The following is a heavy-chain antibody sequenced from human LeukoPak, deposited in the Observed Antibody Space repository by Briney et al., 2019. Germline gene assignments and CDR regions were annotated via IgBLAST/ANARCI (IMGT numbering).Heavy chain of an antibody. CDR1: GGSISSYY. CDR3: ARGQLGGNWFDS. J-gene: IGHJ5*01. Sequence: SETLSLTCTVSGGSISSYYWSWIRQPPGKGLEWIGYIYYSGSTNYNPSLKSRVTISVDTSKNQFSLKLSSVTAADTAVYYCARGQLGGNWFDSWGQGTLVTVSS. CDR2: IYYSGST. D-gene: IGHD1-26*01. V-gene: IGHV4-59*01.